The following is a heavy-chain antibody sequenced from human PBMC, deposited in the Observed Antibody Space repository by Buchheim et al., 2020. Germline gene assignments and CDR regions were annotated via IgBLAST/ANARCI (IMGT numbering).Heavy chain of an antibody. D-gene: IGHD6-13*01. CDR3: ARVPIAAAGTSYLDYYYGMDV. V-gene: IGHV1-46*01. J-gene: IGHJ6*02. Sequence: QVQLVQSGAEVKKPGASVKVSCKASGYTFTSYYMHWVRQAPGQGLEWMGIINPSGCSTSYAQKFQRRVTLTRDTSTSTVYMELSSLRSEDTAVYYCARVPIAAAGTSYLDYYYGMDVWGQGTT. CDR2: INPSGCST. CDR1: GYTFTSYY.